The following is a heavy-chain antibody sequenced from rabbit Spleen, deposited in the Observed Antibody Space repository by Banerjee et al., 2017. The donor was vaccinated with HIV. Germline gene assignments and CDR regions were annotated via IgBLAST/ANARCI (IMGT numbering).Heavy chain of an antibody. Sequence: QELLKESGGGLVQPGGSLKLSCKASGFDFSSYYMSWVRQAPGKGLEWIGCIYAGSSGSTWYASWAKGRFTISKTSSTTVTLQMTSLTAADTATYFCARDLVGVIGWNFYLWGQGTLVTVS. D-gene: IGHD1-1*01. J-gene: IGHJ4*01. CDR2: IYAGSSGST. V-gene: IGHV1S45*01. CDR3: ARDLVGVIGWNFYL. CDR1: GFDFSSYYM.